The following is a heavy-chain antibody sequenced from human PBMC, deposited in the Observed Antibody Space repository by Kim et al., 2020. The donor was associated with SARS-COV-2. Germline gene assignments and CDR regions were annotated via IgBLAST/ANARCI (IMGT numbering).Heavy chain of an antibody. CDR3: ARVDYSEGWPLHFFDS. CDR2: ISADRSTTEHSLKLQGT. Sequence: ASVKVSCKASGFSFSDYAVHWVRQASGHSLEWMGWISADRSTTEHSLKLQGTQYSQKFQGRVTFTKDTSASTSYMELTSLASEDTAVYYCARVDYSEGWPLHFFDSWGQGTPVTVSS. D-gene: IGHD4-4*01. J-gene: IGHJ4*02. CDR1: GFSFSDYA. V-gene: IGHV1-3*01.